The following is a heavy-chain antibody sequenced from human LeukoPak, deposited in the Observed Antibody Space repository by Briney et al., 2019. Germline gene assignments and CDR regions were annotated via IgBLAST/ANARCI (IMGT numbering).Heavy chain of an antibody. D-gene: IGHD6-19*01. Sequence: SETLSLTCTVSGGSIGSYYWSWIRQPAGKGLEWIGRIYTSGSTNYNPSLKSRVTMSVDTSKNQFSLKLSSVTAADTAVYYCARDRIAVAGTWADDYYYYYGMDVWGQGTTVTVSS. CDR3: ARDRIAVAGTWADDYYYYYGMDV. J-gene: IGHJ6*02. CDR2: IYTSGST. V-gene: IGHV4-4*07. CDR1: GGSIGSYY.